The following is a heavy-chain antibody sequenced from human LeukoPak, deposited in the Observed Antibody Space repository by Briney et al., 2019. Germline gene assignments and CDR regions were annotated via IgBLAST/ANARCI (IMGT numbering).Heavy chain of an antibody. J-gene: IGHJ3*02. D-gene: IGHD2-15*01. V-gene: IGHV3-7*01. Sequence: ETLSLTCTVSGGSISSYYWSWVRQAPGKGLEWVANIKQDGSEKYYVDSVKGRFTISRDNAKNSLYLQMNSLRAEDTAVYYCARDDCSGGSCYSHAFDIWGQGTMVTVSS. CDR2: IKQDGSEK. CDR1: GGSISSYY. CDR3: ARDDCSGGSCYSHAFDI.